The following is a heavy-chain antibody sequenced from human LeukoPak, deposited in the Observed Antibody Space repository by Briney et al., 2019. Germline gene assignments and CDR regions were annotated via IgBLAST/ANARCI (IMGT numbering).Heavy chain of an antibody. CDR1: GFIFTNYG. V-gene: IGHV3-30*18. CDR3: AKASIYVYYGMDV. Sequence: PGGSLRLSCAASGFIFTNYGMHWVRQAPGEGLEWVAVISYDGSNKYYVDSVKGRFTISRDNSKNTLSLQMNSLRAEDTAVYYCAKASIYVYYGMDVWGQGTTVIVSS. CDR2: ISYDGSNK. D-gene: IGHD3-16*02. J-gene: IGHJ6*02.